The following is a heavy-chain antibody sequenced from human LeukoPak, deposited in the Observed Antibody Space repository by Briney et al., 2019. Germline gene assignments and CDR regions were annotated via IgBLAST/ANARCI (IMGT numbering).Heavy chain of an antibody. Sequence: SETLSLTCTVSGGSISSYYWSWIRQPPGKGLEWIGYIYYSGSTNYNPSLKSRVAISVDTSKNQFSLNLSSVTPADTAVYFCARERLGSYYDYWGQGTLVTVSS. J-gene: IGHJ4*02. D-gene: IGHD3-10*01. CDR1: GGSISSYY. CDR3: ARERLGSYYDY. V-gene: IGHV4-59*01. CDR2: IYYSGST.